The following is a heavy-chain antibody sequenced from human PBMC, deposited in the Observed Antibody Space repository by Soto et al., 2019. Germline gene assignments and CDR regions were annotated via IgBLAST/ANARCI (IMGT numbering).Heavy chain of an antibody. CDR2: IGPDGVGT. J-gene: IGHJ4*02. Sequence: GGSLRLSCSASGFTFSSYAMHWVRQAPGKGLQYVSGIGPDGVGTDYIDSVKGRFTISRDNARNTLYLQMSSLRVEDTAVYYCVKKTSGNYPYDHWGQGTLVTVSS. CDR3: VKKTSGNYPYDH. CDR1: GFTFSSYA. D-gene: IGHD3-22*01. V-gene: IGHV3-64D*08.